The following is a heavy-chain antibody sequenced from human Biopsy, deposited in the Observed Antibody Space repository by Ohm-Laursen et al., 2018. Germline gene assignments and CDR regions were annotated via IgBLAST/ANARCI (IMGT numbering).Heavy chain of an antibody. D-gene: IGHD3-9*01. CDR2: NIPILGKG. V-gene: IGHV1-69*06. J-gene: IGHJ1*01. CDR3: ATKLTGYFHH. Sequence: GASVKVSCKAPGGTFSNYGVNWVRQAPGQGLEWLGGNIPILGKGNYAQKFQDRVTVAADTSTRTATMELRSLRSGDTAVYYCATKLTGYFHHWGQGTLVIVSS. CDR1: GGTFSNYG.